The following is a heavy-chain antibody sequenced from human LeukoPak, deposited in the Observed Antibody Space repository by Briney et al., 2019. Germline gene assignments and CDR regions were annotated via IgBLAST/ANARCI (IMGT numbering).Heavy chain of an antibody. D-gene: IGHD6-19*01. Sequence: GGSLRLSCAASGFTFSSYGMHWVRQAPGKGLEWVAVIWYDGSNKYYADSVKGRFTISRDNSKNTLYLQMNSLRAEDTAVYYCARGGRSGWSKIDIDYWGQGTLVTVSS. J-gene: IGHJ4*02. CDR1: GFTFSSYG. CDR3: ARGGRSGWSKIDIDY. CDR2: IWYDGSNK. V-gene: IGHV3-33*01.